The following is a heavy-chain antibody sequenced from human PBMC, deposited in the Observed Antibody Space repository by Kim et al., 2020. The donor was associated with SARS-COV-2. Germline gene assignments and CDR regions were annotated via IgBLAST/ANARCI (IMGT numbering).Heavy chain of an antibody. CDR2: IKSKTDGGTT. Sequence: GSLRLSCAASGFTFNKAWMSWVRQAPGKGLEWVGRIKSKTDGGTTDYAAPVKGRFTISRDDSKNTLYLQMNSLKTEDTAVYYCTKSIAAAAYIWGQGTLVTVSS. V-gene: IGHV3-15*01. D-gene: IGHD6-13*01. J-gene: IGHJ4*02. CDR1: GFTFNKAW. CDR3: TKSIAAAAYI.